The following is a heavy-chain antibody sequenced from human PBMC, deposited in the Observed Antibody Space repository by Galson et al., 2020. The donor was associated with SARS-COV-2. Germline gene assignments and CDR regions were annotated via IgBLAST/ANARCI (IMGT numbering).Heavy chain of an antibody. Sequence: SVKVSCKASGGTFSSYAISWVRQAPGQGLEWMGGIIPIFGTANYAQKFQGRVTITADESTNTAYMELSSLRSEDTAVYYCARGLKGLYYDILTGYPPRYYYYGMDVWGQGTTVTVSS. V-gene: IGHV1-69*13. J-gene: IGHJ6*02. CDR1: GGTFSSYA. CDR3: ARGLKGLYYDILTGYPPRYYYYGMDV. D-gene: IGHD3-9*01. CDR2: IIPIFGTA.